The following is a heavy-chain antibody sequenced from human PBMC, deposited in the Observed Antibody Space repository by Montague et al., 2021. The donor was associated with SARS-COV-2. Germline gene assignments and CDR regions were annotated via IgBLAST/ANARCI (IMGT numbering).Heavy chain of an antibody. CDR3: ARGTGISSGWFDY. Sequence: SLRLSCAASGFTFSSYAMHWVRQAPVKGLEWVAVISYDVSNKYYXDSXQGRFTISRDNSKNTLYLQMNSLRAEDTAVYYCARGTGISSGWFDYWGQGTLVTVSS. CDR1: GFTFSSYA. CDR2: ISYDVSNK. J-gene: IGHJ4*02. D-gene: IGHD6-19*01. V-gene: IGHV3-30-3*01.